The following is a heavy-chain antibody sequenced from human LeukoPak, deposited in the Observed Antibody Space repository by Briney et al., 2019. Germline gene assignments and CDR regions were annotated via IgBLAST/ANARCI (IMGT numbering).Heavy chain of an antibody. Sequence: PGGSLRLSCAASGFTFSSYGMHWVRQAPGKGLEWVAFIRYDGTNKYYADSVKGRFTISRDNSKNTLYLQMNSLRAEDTAVYSCSKDHTVTTPLVMDVWGKGTTVTISS. D-gene: IGHD4-17*01. CDR3: SKDHTVTTPLVMDV. CDR1: GFTFSSYG. V-gene: IGHV3-30*02. CDR2: IRYDGTNK. J-gene: IGHJ6*03.